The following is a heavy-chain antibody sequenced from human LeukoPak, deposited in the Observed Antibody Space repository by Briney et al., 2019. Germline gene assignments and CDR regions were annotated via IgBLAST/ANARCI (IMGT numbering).Heavy chain of an antibody. CDR3: ARDSILYTNNINAFDI. D-gene: IGHD3-3*02. CDR2: ISAFNGNT. CDR1: GYIFNSYA. Sequence: RRASVKVSCKASGYIFNSYAINWVRQAPGQGLEWMGWISAFNGNTNYAQKFQDRVTMTTDTSTSTVYMELRSLRSDDMAVYFCARDSILYTNNINAFDIWGQGTMVTVSS. J-gene: IGHJ3*02. V-gene: IGHV1-18*03.